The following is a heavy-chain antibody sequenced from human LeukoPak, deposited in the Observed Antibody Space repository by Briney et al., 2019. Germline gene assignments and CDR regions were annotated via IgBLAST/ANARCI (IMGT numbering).Heavy chain of an antibody. D-gene: IGHD3-22*01. Sequence: GRSLRLSCAASGSTFGDYAMHWVRHSPAKGLEWVSGISWNSGIIGYADSVKGRFTISRDKAKNSLYLQMNSLRAEGTALYYCAKDISFDSSGNDYWGQGTLVTVSS. CDR1: GSTFGDYA. CDR3: AKDISFDSSGNDY. V-gene: IGHV3-9*01. CDR2: ISWNSGII. J-gene: IGHJ4*02.